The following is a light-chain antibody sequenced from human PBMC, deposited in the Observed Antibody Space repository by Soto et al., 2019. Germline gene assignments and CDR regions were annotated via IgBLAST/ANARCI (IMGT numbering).Light chain of an antibody. CDR1: SPNIGAGYD. J-gene: IGLJ2*01. Sequence: HSVLTQPPSVSGAPGQRVTISCTGSSPNIGAGYDVHWYQQLPGTAPKLLIYGNSNRPSGVPDRFSGSKSGTSASLAITGLQAEDEADYYCQSYHSSLSAVVFGGGTQLTVL. CDR2: GNS. V-gene: IGLV1-40*01. CDR3: QSYHSSLSAVV.